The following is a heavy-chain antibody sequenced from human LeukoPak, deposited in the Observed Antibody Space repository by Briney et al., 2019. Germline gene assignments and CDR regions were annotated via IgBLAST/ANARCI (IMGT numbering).Heavy chain of an antibody. Sequence: SQTLSLTCAISGDSVSSNSSTWNWIRQSPSRGLEWLGRTFYWSKWYDDYAPSVKSLLTIDPDTSQNQFSLQLSSVTPEDTATYFCVRERLAPRLGGDSYFYMDVWGEGTTVTVSS. J-gene: IGHJ6*03. CDR3: VRERLAPRLGGDSYFYMDV. V-gene: IGHV6-1*01. CDR2: TFYWSKWYD. D-gene: IGHD6-6*01. CDR1: GDSVSSNSST.